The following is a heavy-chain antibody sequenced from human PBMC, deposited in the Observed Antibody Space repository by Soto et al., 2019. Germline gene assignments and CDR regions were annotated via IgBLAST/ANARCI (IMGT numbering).Heavy chain of an antibody. CDR3: ARDHNPTYYDFWSGTYLSGWFDP. J-gene: IGHJ5*02. V-gene: IGHV1-18*04. CDR2: ISAYNGNT. D-gene: IGHD3-3*01. CDR1: GYTFTSYG. Sequence: ASGKVSCKASGYTFTSYGISWVRQAPGQGLEWMGWISAYNGNTNYAQKLQGRVTMTTDTSTSTAYMELRSLRSDDTAVYYCARDHNPTYYDFWSGTYLSGWFDPWGQGTLVTVSS.